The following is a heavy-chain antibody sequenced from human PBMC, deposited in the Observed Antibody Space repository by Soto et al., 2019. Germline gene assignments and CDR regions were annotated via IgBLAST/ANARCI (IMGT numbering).Heavy chain of an antibody. CDR3: ANGCSGGSCYGAFDI. D-gene: IGHD2-15*01. J-gene: IGHJ3*02. CDR2: ISWNSGSI. V-gene: IGHV3-9*01. CDR1: GFTFDDYA. Sequence: EVQLVESGGGLVQPGRSLRLSCAASGFTFDDYAMHWVRQAPGKGLEWVSGISWNSGSIGYADSVKGRFTISRDNAKNSLYLQMNSLRGEDTALYYCANGCSGGSCYGAFDIWGQGTMVTVSS.